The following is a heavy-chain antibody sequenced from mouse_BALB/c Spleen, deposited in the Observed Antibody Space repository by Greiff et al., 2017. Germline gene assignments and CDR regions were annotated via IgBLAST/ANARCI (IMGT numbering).Heavy chain of an antibody. Sequence: EVKLMESGGGLVKPGGSLKLSCAASGFTFSSYTMSWVRQTPEKRLEWVATISSGGSYTYYPDSVKGRFTISRDNAKNTLYLQMSSLKSEDTAMYYCARGGYVGAMDYWGQGTSVTVSS. CDR1: GFTFSSYT. D-gene: IGHD3-1*01. V-gene: IGHV5-6-4*01. CDR2: ISSGGSYT. CDR3: ARGGYVGAMDY. J-gene: IGHJ4*01.